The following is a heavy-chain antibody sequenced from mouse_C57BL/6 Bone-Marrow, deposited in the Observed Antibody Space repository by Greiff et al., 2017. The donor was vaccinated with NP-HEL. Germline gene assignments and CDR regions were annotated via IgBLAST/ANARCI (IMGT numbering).Heavy chain of an antibody. Sequence: QVQLKQPGAELVRPGSSVKLSCKASGYTFTSYWMDWVKQRPGQGLEWIGNIYPSDSETHYNQKFKDKATLTVDKSSSTAYMQLSSLTSEDSAVYYCARYGYYPYFDVWGTGTTVTVSA. CDR1: GYTFTSYW. CDR2: IYPSDSET. J-gene: IGHJ1*03. V-gene: IGHV1-61*01. CDR3: ARYGYYPYFDV. D-gene: IGHD2-3*01.